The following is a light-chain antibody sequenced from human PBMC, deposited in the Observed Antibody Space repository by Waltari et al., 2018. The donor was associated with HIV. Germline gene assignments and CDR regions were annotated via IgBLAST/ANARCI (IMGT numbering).Light chain of an antibody. J-gene: IGKJ4*01. CDR2: GAS. V-gene: IGKV3-15*01. CDR1: QNVGGA. CDR3: QQHSAWPLT. Sequence: EIVVKQSPATLSVSPGEGATPPVRASQNVGGALAWYQLKPGHAPRLLIYGASTRATGIPARFGASGSGTEFTLTISGLQSEDFALYYCQQHSAWPLTFGGGTNVEI.